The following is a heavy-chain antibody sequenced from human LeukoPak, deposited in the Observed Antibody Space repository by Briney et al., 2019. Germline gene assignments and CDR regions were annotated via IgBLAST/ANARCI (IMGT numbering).Heavy chain of an antibody. V-gene: IGHV1-2*06. D-gene: IGHD4-23*01. CDR1: GYTFTSYY. Sequence: ASVKVSCKASGYTFTSYYMHWVRQAPGQGLEWMGRINPNSGGTNYAQKFQGRVTMTRDTSISTAYMELSRLRSDDTAVYYCASLPMTTVESSYYYYGMDVWGQGTTVTVSS. J-gene: IGHJ6*02. CDR2: INPNSGGT. CDR3: ASLPMTTVESSYYYYGMDV.